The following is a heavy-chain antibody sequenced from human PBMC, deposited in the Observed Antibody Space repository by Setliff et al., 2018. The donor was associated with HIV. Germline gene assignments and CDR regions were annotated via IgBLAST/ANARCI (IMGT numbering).Heavy chain of an antibody. Sequence: GGSLRLSCAASGFTFSNSWMHWVRQAPGKGLEWVGRIKSASAGGAIDYAAPVKGRFSISRDDSEKKLYLQMNSLRTDDTAVYYCVRGSGYYYFDNWGQGALVTVSS. J-gene: IGHJ4*02. CDR1: GFTFSNSW. CDR3: VRGSGYYYFDN. CDR2: IKSASAGGAI. D-gene: IGHD3-22*01. V-gene: IGHV3-15*07.